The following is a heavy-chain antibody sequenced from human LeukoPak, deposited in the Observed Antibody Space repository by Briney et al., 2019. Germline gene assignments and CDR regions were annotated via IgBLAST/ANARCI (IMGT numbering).Heavy chain of an antibody. D-gene: IGHD6-19*01. CDR1: GGSFSGYY. V-gene: IGHV4-34*01. J-gene: IGHJ4*02. CDR3: ARGLGQQWLRY. Sequence: SETLSLTCAVYGGSFSGYYWSWIRQPPGKGLEWIGEINHSGSTNYNPSLKSRVTISVDTSKNQFSLKLSSVTAADTAVYYCARGLGQQWLRYWGQGTLVTVSS. CDR2: INHSGST.